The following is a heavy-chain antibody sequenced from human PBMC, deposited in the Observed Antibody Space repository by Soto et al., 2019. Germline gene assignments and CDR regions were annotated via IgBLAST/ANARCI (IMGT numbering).Heavy chain of an antibody. CDR2: INHSGST. CDR3: AKITIFVEADY. CDR1: GGSFSGYY. Sequence: SSETLSLTCAVYGGSFSGYYWSWIRQPPGKGLEWIGEINHSGSTNYNPSLKSRVTISVDTSKNQFSLKLSSVTAADTAVYYCAKITIFVEADYWGQVSLFTVSS. D-gene: IGHD3-3*01. V-gene: IGHV4-34*01. J-gene: IGHJ4*02.